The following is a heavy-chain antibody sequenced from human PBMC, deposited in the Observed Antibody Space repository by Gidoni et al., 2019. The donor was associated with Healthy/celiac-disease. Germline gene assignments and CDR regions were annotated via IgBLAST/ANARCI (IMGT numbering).Heavy chain of an antibody. J-gene: IGHJ5*02. Sequence: STNYNPSLKSRVTISVDKSKNQFSLKLSSVTAADTAVYYCARLGYCSSTSCAIGWFDHWGQGTLVTVSS. CDR2: ST. CDR3: ARLGYCSSTSCAIGWFDH. V-gene: IGHV4-4*02. D-gene: IGHD2-2*01.